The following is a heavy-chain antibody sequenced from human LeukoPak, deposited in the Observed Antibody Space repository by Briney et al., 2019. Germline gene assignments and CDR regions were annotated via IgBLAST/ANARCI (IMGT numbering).Heavy chain of an antibody. Sequence: SETLSLTCTVSGGSINSYYWTWIRQPAGKGLEWIGRIYTGGSTNYNPSLESRVTMSVDTSKNQFSLKLNSVTAADTAVYYCASSAMVRGAGSDYFDYWGQGTLVTVSS. CDR1: GGSINSYY. J-gene: IGHJ4*02. CDR3: ASSAMVRGAGSDYFDY. D-gene: IGHD3-10*01. V-gene: IGHV4-4*07. CDR2: IYTGGST.